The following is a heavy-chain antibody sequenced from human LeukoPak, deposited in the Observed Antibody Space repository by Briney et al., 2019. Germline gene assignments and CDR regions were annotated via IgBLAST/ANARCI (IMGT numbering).Heavy chain of an antibody. J-gene: IGHJ4*02. Sequence: GGSLRLSCAASGFTFSDYYMSWIRQAPGKGLEWVSVIYSGGSTYYADSVKGRFTISRDNSKNTLYLQMNSLRAEDTAVYYCARDGLITGIDYWGQGTLVTVSS. CDR3: ARDGLITGIDY. CDR1: GFTFSDYY. CDR2: IYSGGST. D-gene: IGHD1-1*01. V-gene: IGHV3-66*01.